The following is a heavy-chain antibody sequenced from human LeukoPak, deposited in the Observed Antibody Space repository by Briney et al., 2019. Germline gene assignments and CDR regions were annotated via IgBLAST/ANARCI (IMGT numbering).Heavy chain of an antibody. CDR1: GFTFSSYG. CDR2: ISYDGSNK. Sequence: GGSLRLSCAASGFTFSSYGMHWVRQAPGKGLEWVAVISYDGSNKYYADSVKGRFTISRDNSKNTLYLQMNSPRAEDTAVYYCAKVPISGSSDYWGQGTLVTVSS. J-gene: IGHJ4*02. CDR3: AKVPISGSSDY. V-gene: IGHV3-30*18. D-gene: IGHD3-10*01.